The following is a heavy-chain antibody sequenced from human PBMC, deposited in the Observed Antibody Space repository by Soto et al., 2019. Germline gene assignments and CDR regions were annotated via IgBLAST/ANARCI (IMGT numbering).Heavy chain of an antibody. CDR3: ARGRYSSSLGLNYYGMDV. CDR1: GYTFTSYG. D-gene: IGHD6-6*01. J-gene: IGHJ6*02. V-gene: IGHV1-18*01. Sequence: ASVKVSCKASGYTFTSYGISWVRQAPGQGLEWMGWISAYNGNTNYAQKLQGRVTMTTDTSTSTAYMELRSLRSEDTAVYYCARGRYSSSLGLNYYGMDVWGQGTTVTVSS. CDR2: ISAYNGNT.